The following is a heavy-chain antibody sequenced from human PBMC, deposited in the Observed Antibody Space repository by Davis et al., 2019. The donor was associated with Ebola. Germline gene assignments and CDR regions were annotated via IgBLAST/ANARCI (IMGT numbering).Heavy chain of an antibody. Sequence: PGGSLRLSCAASGFTFSSYAMSWVRQAPGKGLEWVSAISGSGGSTYYADSVKGRFTISRDNSKNTLYLQMNSLRAEDTAVYSCAGSSSWYYFNYWGQGTLVTVSS. V-gene: IGHV3-23*01. J-gene: IGHJ4*02. CDR1: GFTFSSYA. CDR2: ISGSGGST. D-gene: IGHD6-13*01. CDR3: AGSSSWYYFNY.